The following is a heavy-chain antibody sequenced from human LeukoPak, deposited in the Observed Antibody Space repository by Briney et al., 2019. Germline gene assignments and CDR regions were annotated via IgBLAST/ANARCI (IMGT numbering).Heavy chain of an antibody. CDR2: IYYRGDT. CDR1: GASISTYY. CDR3: ARAVIPYNWNVPLGY. J-gene: IGHJ4*02. Sequence: SETLSLTCTVSGASISTYYWSWIRQPPGKGLEWIGYIYYRGDTNYNPSLKSRVTISVDTSKNQFSLKLSSVTAADTAVYYCARAVIPYNWNVPLGYWGQGTLVTVSS. D-gene: IGHD1-1*01. V-gene: IGHV4-59*01.